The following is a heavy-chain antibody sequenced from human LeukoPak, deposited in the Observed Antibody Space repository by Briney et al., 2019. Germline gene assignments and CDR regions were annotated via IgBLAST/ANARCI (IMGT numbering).Heavy chain of an antibody. CDR3: ARGVEMATILYNCFDP. J-gene: IGHJ5*02. V-gene: IGHV1-2*02. D-gene: IGHD5-24*01. CDR1: AYTFTGYS. CDR2: TNPNSSGT. Sequence: PSLNVSCKASAYTFTGYSMHCVRQAPGQGLDRLGWTNPNSSGTNYAQKFQGRVTMTRDTSISTAYMELSRLRSDDTAVYYCARGVEMATILYNCFDPCGQGTRVTVSS.